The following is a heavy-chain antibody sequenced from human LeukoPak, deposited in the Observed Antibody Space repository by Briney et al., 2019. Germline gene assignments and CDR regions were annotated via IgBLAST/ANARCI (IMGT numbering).Heavy chain of an antibody. Sequence: GGSLRLSCAASGFTFSSYDMHWVRQATGKGLEWVSAIGTAGDTYYPGSVKGRFTISRENAKNSLYLQMNSLRAEDTAVYYCAKPYRSGYGDYAQYFQHWGQGTLVTVSS. CDR3: AKPYRSGYGDYAQYFQH. V-gene: IGHV3-13*01. D-gene: IGHD4-17*01. CDR2: IGTAGDT. CDR1: GFTFSSYD. J-gene: IGHJ1*01.